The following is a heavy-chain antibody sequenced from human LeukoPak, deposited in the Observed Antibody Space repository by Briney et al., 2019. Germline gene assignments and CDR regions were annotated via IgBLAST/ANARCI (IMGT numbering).Heavy chain of an antibody. J-gene: IGHJ4*02. Sequence: GGSLRLSCAASGFTVSSNYMSWVRQAPGKGLEWVSSISSSSSYIYYADSVKGRFTISRDNAKNSLYLQMNSLRAEDTAVYYCARGYSSSWYYFDYWGQGTLVTVSS. CDR3: ARGYSSSWYYFDY. V-gene: IGHV3-21*01. CDR1: GFTVSSNY. D-gene: IGHD6-13*01. CDR2: ISSSSSYI.